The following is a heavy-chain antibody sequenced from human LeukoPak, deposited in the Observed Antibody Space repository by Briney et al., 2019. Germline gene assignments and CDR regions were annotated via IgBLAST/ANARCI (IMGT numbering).Heavy chain of an antibody. J-gene: IGHJ4*02. CDR2: ISAYNGNT. Sequence: ASVNVSCKASGYTFNNYAMSWVRQAPGQGLEWMGWISAYNGNTNYAQEFQDRVTMTTDTSTSTAYMELRSLRSDDTAVYYCARDYYGSGEYWGQGTLVSVSS. CDR3: ARDYYGSGEY. D-gene: IGHD3-10*01. CDR1: GYTFNNYA. V-gene: IGHV1-18*01.